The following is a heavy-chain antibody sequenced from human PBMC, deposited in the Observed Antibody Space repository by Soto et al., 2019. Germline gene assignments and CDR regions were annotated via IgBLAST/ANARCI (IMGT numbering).Heavy chain of an antibody. CDR2: IGTAGDT. CDR1: GFTFSSYD. V-gene: IGHV3-13*01. Sequence: EVQLVESGGGLVQPGGSLRLSCAASGFTFSSYDMHWVRQATGKGLEWVSAIGTAGDTYYPGSVKGRFTISRENAKNSLYLQMNSLRAEDTAVYYCARDRGALAAAGAYYYDYGMDVWGQGTTVTVSS. CDR3: ARDRGALAAAGAYYYDYGMDV. D-gene: IGHD6-13*01. J-gene: IGHJ6*02.